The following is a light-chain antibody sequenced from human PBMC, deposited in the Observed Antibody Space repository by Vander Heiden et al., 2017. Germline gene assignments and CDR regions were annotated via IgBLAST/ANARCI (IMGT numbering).Light chain of an antibody. CDR2: KAS. J-gene: IGKJ1*01. CDR1: QSISNW. V-gene: IGKV1-5*03. CDR3: QQYNSYRT. Sequence: HISQAPSKLAASGGERVTITCRASQSISNWLAWYQQTPGKAPKLLIYKASTLESGVPSRFSGSGSGTEFTLTISSLQPDDFATYYCQQYNSYRTFGQGTKVEIK.